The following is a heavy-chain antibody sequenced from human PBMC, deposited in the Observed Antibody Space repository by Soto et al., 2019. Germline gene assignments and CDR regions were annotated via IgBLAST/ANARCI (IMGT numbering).Heavy chain of an antibody. J-gene: IGHJ4*02. CDR1: GDSISSGDYY. Sequence: SETLSLTCTVSGDSISSGDYYWSWIRQPPGKGLEWIGYIYYSGSTYYNPSLKSRVTMSVDTSKNQFSLKLNSVTAADTAMYYCARGYNWNYGRGAGSLLFDYWGQGILATVSS. V-gene: IGHV4-30-4*01. CDR3: ARGYNWNYGRGAGSLLFDY. CDR2: IYYSGST. D-gene: IGHD1-7*01.